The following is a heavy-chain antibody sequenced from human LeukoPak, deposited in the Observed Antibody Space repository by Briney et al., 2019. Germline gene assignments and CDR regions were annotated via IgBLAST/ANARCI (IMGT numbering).Heavy chain of an antibody. CDR3: ATTTGYSSSWLSS. CDR1: GGSINDFY. V-gene: IGHV4-59*01. J-gene: IGHJ4*02. CDR2: IYSSGST. Sequence: PSETLSLTCTVSGGSINDFYWNWIRQPPGKGLEWIGYIYSSGSTNYNPSLKSRVTISVDTSKNQFSLKLSSVTAADTAVYYCATTTGYSSSWLSSWGQGTLVTVSS. D-gene: IGHD6-13*01.